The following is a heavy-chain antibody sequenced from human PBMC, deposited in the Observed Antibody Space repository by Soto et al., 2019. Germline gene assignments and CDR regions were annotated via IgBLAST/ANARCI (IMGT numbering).Heavy chain of an antibody. CDR3: ARDSRTPSGGMDV. CDR2: IYYSAST. J-gene: IGHJ6*02. Sequence: SETLSLTCTVSGASINSGDYHWTWIRQFPGKGLEWIGGIYYSASTYYNPALASRLTISLDTSKNQFSLKLTPVTAADTAVYYCARDSRTPSGGMDVWGQGTTVTVSS. CDR1: GASINSGDYH. V-gene: IGHV4-30-4*01.